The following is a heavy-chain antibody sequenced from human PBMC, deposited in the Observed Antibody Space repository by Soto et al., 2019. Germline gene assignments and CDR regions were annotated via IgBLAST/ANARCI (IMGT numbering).Heavy chain of an antibody. CDR2: INPNSGGT. D-gene: IGHD2-15*01. V-gene: IGHV1-2*02. CDR1: GYTFTGYY. Sequence: ASVKVSCKASGYTFTGYYMHWVRQAPGQGLGWMGWINPNSGGTNYAQKFQGRVTMTRDTSISTAYMELSRLRSDDTAVYYCARLDIVVAATRDDDAFDIWGQGTMVTVSS. J-gene: IGHJ3*02. CDR3: ARLDIVVAATRDDDAFDI.